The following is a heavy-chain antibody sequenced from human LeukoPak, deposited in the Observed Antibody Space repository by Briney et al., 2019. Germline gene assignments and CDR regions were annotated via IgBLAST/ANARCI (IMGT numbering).Heavy chain of an antibody. J-gene: IGHJ4*02. D-gene: IGHD4-17*01. CDR1: GFTFSDHY. CDR2: ITSSGTTT. V-gene: IGHV3-11*01. CDR3: ARDPDYGDPE. Sequence: PGASLRLSCAASGFTFSDHYMSWFRLSPGKGMEWLSYITSSGTTTDYADSVKGRFTISRDNAKNSMYLQMNSLRPEDTAVYYCARDPDYGDPEWGQGTLVTVSS.